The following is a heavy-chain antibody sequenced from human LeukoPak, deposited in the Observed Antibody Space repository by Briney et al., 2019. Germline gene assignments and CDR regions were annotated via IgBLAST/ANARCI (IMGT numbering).Heavy chain of an antibody. V-gene: IGHV1-2*02. J-gene: IGHJ6*03. Sequence: ASMKVSCKASGYSFTGYYLHWVRQAPGQGLEWMGWINPGSGVTKSAQRFQGRVTMTTDKSINTVYMELSRLTSDDTAVYFCARGPNHYYYMDVWGTGTTVTVSS. CDR3: ARGPNHYYYMDV. CDR1: GYSFTGYY. D-gene: IGHD2-8*01. CDR2: INPGSGVT.